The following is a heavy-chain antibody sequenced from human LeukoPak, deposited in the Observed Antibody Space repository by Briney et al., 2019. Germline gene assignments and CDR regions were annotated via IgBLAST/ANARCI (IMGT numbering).Heavy chain of an antibody. CDR2: INPNSGGT. Sequence: ASVKVSCKASGYTFTGYYMHWVRQAPGQGLEWMGWINPNSGGTNYAQKFQGRVTMTRDTSISTAYMELSGLRSDDTAVYYCARDSDVAGTGPGYGWNWFDHWGQGTLVTVSS. CDR3: ARDSDVAGTGPGYGWNWFDH. CDR1: GYTFTGYY. D-gene: IGHD6-19*01. V-gene: IGHV1-2*02. J-gene: IGHJ5*02.